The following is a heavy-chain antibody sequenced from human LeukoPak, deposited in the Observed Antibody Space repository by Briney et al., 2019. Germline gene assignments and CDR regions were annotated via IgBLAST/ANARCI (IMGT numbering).Heavy chain of an antibody. D-gene: IGHD3-10*01. Sequence: SETLSLTCTVSGGSISSYYWSWIRQPPGKGLEWIGYIYYSGSTNYNPSLKSRVTVSVDTSKNQFSLKLSSVTAADTAVYYCARNDYYYGLAYYFDYWGQGTLVTVSS. CDR2: IYYSGST. CDR1: GGSISSYY. V-gene: IGHV4-59*01. CDR3: ARNDYYYGLAYYFDY. J-gene: IGHJ4*02.